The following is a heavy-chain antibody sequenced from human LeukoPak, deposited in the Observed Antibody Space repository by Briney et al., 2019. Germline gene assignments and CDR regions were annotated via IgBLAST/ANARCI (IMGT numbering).Heavy chain of an antibody. J-gene: IGHJ4*02. V-gene: IGHV3-15*01. CDR3: ATDLRWEHSVDY. CDR1: VLTLTNTW. Sequence: GGSLRLSCAVSVLTLTNTWMTWGRQAPGKGLEWIALIRGKIEGETTDYGAPVKGRFTISSDDSKNTLYLQMNGVKIKDTAVYYCATDLRWEHSVDYWGQGTLVTVSS. CDR2: IRGKIEGETT. D-gene: IGHD1-26*01.